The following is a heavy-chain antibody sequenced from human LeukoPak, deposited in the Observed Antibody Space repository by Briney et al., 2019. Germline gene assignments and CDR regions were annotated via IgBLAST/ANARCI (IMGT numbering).Heavy chain of an antibody. Sequence: GGSLRLSCAASGFTFSSYWMNWVRQAPGKGLVWVSRIASDGSSTTYADSVKGRFSISRDNAKNTLYLQMNSLRVEDTAVYYCTTDLMITFGGVKSYWGQGTLVTVSS. CDR1: GFTFSSYW. CDR3: TTDLMITFGGVKSY. CDR2: IASDGSST. D-gene: IGHD3-16*01. J-gene: IGHJ4*02. V-gene: IGHV3-74*01.